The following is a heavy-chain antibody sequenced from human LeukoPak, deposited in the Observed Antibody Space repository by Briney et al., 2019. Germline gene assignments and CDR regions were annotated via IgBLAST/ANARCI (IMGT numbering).Heavy chain of an antibody. D-gene: IGHD6-13*01. CDR2: ISGSGGST. CDR3: AKRVHTSSWYAAFDY. CDR1: GFTFSSYV. J-gene: IGHJ4*02. Sequence: GGSLRLSCAVSGFTFSSYVMNWVRQAPGKGLEWVSDISGSGGSTYYADSVKGRFSISRDNSKNTLYLQMNSLRAADTAVYYCAKRVHTSSWYAAFDYWGQGTLVTVSS. V-gene: IGHV3-23*01.